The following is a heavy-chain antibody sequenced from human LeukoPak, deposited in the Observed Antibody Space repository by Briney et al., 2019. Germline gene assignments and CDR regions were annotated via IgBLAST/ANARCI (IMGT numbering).Heavy chain of an antibody. Sequence: ASVKVSCKASGYTFTSYYMHWVRQAPGQGLEWMGIINPSGGSTSYAQKFQGRVTMTRDTSTSTVYMELSSLRSDDTAVYYCAILSDYYDSSGYPFDYWGQGTLVTVSS. V-gene: IGHV1-46*01. CDR1: GYTFTSYY. CDR2: INPSGGST. CDR3: AILSDYYDSSGYPFDY. D-gene: IGHD3-22*01. J-gene: IGHJ4*02.